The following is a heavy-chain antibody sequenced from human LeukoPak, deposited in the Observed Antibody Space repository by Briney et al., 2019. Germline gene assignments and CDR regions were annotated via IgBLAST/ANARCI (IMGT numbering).Heavy chain of an antibody. V-gene: IGHV3-49*04. CDR1: GFTFGDYV. Sequence: PGGSLRLSCTASGFTFGDYVMSWVRQAPGKGLEWVGFIRSKAYGGTTKNAASVKGRFTISRDDSRSIAYLQMNSLKTEDTAVYYCARSRPWLVFDYWGQGTLVTVSS. D-gene: IGHD6-19*01. CDR2: IRSKAYGGTT. CDR3: ARSRPWLVFDY. J-gene: IGHJ4*02.